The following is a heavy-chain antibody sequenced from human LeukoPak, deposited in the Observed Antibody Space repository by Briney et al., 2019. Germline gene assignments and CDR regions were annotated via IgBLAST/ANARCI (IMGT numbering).Heavy chain of an antibody. V-gene: IGHV4-59*08. J-gene: IGHJ4*02. CDR3: ARHLTVTTTDFDY. D-gene: IGHD4-17*01. CDR1: GGSISSYY. CDR2: IYYSGST. Sequence: SETLSLTCTVSGGSISSYYWSWIRQPPGKGLEWIGYIYYSGSTNYNPSLKSRVTISVDTSENQFSLKLSSVTAADTAVYYCARHLTVTTTDFDYWGQGTLVTVSS.